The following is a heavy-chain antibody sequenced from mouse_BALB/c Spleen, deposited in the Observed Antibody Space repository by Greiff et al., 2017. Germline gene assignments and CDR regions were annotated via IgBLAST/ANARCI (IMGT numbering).Heavy chain of an antibody. D-gene: IGHD1-1*01. CDR2: IWAGGST. Sequence: VKVVESGPGLVAPSQSLSITCTVSGFSLTSYGVHWVRQPPGKGLEWLGVIWAGGSTNYNSALMSRLSISKDNSKSQVFLKMNSLQTDDTAMYYCARVTTDGAMDYWGQGTSVTVSS. V-gene: IGHV2-9*02. CDR3: ARVTTDGAMDY. J-gene: IGHJ4*01. CDR1: GFSLTSYG.